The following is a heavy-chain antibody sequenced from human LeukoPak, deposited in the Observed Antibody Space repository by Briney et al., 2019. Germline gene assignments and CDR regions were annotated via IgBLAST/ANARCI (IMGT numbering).Heavy chain of an antibody. Sequence: ASVKVSCKASGGTFSSYAISWVRQAPGQGLEWMGRIIPILGIANYAQKFQGRVTITADKSTSTAYMELSSLRSEDTAVYYCARENSSSWSHYFDYWGQGTLVTVSS. V-gene: IGHV1-69*04. CDR1: GGTFSSYA. CDR3: ARENSSSWSHYFDY. J-gene: IGHJ4*02. D-gene: IGHD6-13*01. CDR2: IIPILGIA.